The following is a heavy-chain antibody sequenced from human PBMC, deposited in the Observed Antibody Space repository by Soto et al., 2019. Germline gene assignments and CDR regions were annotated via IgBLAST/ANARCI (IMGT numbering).Heavy chain of an antibody. CDR2: IYTSGST. V-gene: IGHV4-4*07. D-gene: IGHD2-2*01. CDR1: GCSISSYY. J-gene: IGHJ4*02. CDR3: ARACSSNSCYDVFDY. Sequence: SETLSLTSTVSGCSISSYYRSWIRQPAGKGLEWIGRIYTSGSTNYNPSLKSRVTMSVDTPKNQFSLKLSSVTAADTAVYYCARACSSNSCYDVFDYWGQGTLVTVSS.